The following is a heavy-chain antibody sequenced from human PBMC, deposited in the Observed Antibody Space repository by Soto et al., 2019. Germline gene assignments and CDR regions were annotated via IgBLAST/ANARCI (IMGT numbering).Heavy chain of an antibody. V-gene: IGHV4-4*02. CDR2: IYHSGST. CDR3: ASVPYYYDSSGAFDS. D-gene: IGHD3-22*01. Sequence: QVQLQESGPGLVKPSGTLSLTCAVSSGSISSSNWWSWVRQPPGKGLEWIGEIYHSGSTNYNPSLKSRVTISVDKPKNQLPLKLSSVTAADTAVYYCASVPYYYDSSGAFDSLGQGTMVNVSS. CDR1: SGSISSSNW. J-gene: IGHJ3*02.